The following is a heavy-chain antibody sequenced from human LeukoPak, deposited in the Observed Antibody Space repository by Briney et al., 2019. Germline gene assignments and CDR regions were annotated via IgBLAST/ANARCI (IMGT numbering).Heavy chain of an antibody. CDR1: GFTVSSNY. J-gene: IGHJ3*02. Sequence: AGSLRLSCAASGFTVSSNYMSWVRQAPGKGLEWISYISGGNNAIYYADSVKGRFTISRDNGKNSLYLHMSSLRADDTAIYYCATETEYSNYDAFDIWGQGTMVTVSS. CDR3: ATETEYSNYDAFDI. CDR2: ISGGNNAI. D-gene: IGHD4-11*01. V-gene: IGHV3-48*04.